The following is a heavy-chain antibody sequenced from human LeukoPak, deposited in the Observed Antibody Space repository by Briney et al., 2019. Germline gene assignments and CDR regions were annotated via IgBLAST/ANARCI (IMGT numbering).Heavy chain of an antibody. CDR2: IDQSGST. CDR3: TGSSGYYYYMDV. D-gene: IGHD6-6*01. CDR1: GETFSGCY. J-gene: IGHJ6*03. V-gene: IGHV4-34*08. Sequence: PSETLSLTCAVYGETFSGCYWSWIRQSPGKGLEWIGEIDQSGSTNYNPSLKSRVTISVDTSKNQFSLKLSSVTAADTAVYYCTGSSGYYYYMDVWGKGTTVTVSS.